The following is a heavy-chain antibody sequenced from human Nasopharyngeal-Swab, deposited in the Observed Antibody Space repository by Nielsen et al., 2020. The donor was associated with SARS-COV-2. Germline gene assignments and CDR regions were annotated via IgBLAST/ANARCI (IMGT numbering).Heavy chain of an antibody. CDR1: GFTFSSYW. V-gene: IGHV3-7*01. CDR3: ASCITMVRGVILMEDAFDI. Sequence: SLKISCAASGFTFSSYWMSWVRQAPGKGLEWVANIKQDGSEKYYVDSVKGRFTISRANAKNSLYLQMNSLRAEDTAVYYCASCITMVRGVILMEDAFDIWGQGTMVTVSS. J-gene: IGHJ3*02. CDR2: IKQDGSEK. D-gene: IGHD3-10*01.